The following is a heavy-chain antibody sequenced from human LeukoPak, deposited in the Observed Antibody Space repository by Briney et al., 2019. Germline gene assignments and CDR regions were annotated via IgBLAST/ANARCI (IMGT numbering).Heavy chain of an antibody. CDR3: ARDLDGDFNWYDP. J-gene: IGHJ5*02. D-gene: IGHD4-17*01. CDR1: GGTFSSYA. CDR2: IIPIFGTA. Sequence: GASVKVSCKASGGTFSSYAISWVRQAPGRGLEWMGGIIPIFGTANYAQKFQGRVTITTDESTSTAYMELSSLRSEDTAVYYCARDLDGDFNWYDPWGQGTLVTVSS. V-gene: IGHV1-69*05.